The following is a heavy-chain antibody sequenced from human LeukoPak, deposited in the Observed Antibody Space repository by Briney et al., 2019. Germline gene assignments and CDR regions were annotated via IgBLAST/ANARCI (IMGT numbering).Heavy chain of an antibody. Sequence: ASVKVSCKASGYTFTSYGISWVRQAPGQGLEWMGWISAYNGNTNYAQKLQGRVTMTTDTSTSTAYMELRSLRSDDTAVYYCARNPRIFSPDRPGEDYWGQGTLVTVSS. V-gene: IGHV1-18*01. CDR2: ISAYNGNT. J-gene: IGHJ4*02. CDR1: GYTFTSYG. CDR3: ARNPRIFSPDRPGEDY. D-gene: IGHD2/OR15-2a*01.